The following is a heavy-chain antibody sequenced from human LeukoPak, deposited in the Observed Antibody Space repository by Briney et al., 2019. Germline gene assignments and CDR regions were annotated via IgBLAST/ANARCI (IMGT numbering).Heavy chain of an antibody. CDR1: GFIFSDFY. Sequence: GGSLRLSCAGSGFIFSDFYMSWIRQAPGKGLEWVSLIYSSSDYIYYADSVKGRFTISRDNAKNSLYLQMNSLRAEDTAVYYCARSQWNPGKTTQTTWGQGTLVTVSS. J-gene: IGHJ5*02. CDR2: IYSSSDYI. D-gene: IGHD1-1*01. CDR3: ARSQWNPGKTTQTT. V-gene: IGHV3-11*01.